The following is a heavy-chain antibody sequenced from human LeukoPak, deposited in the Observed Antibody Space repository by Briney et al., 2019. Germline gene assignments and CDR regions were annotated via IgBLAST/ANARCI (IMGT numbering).Heavy chain of an antibody. D-gene: IGHD5-18*01. Sequence: GASVKVSCKASGYTFTSYYLHWVRQAPGHGPEWMGMINPSGGSTTYAQKFQGRVTMTRDTSTSTVYMELSSLRSEDTAVYYCARGGYSSYMDVWGKGTTVTVSS. CDR2: INPSGGST. CDR3: ARGGYSSYMDV. CDR1: GYTFTSYY. V-gene: IGHV1-46*01. J-gene: IGHJ6*03.